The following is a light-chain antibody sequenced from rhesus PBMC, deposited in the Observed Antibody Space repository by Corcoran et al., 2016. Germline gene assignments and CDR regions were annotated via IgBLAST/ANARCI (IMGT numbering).Light chain of an antibody. J-gene: IGKJ4*01. Sequence: EIVMTQSPATLSLSPGERATLYCRASQSVSSYVAWYQQKPEQAPRLLIYGASSRATGIPDRFSGSGSGTYFTLSISSLEPEDVGVYYCQQYNKWNLTFGGVTKVEIK. CDR2: GAS. V-gene: IGKV3S9*01. CDR3: QQYNKWNLT. CDR1: QSVSSY.